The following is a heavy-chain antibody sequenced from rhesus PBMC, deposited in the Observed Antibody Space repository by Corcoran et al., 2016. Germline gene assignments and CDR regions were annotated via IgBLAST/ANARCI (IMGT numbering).Heavy chain of an antibody. CDR1: GFTFSSYG. V-gene: IGHV3S5*01. D-gene: IGHD6-13*01. J-gene: IGHJ4*01. Sequence: EVQLVETGGGLVQPGGSLKLSCAVSGFTFSSYGMSWVRQAPGKGLEWVSVIDSGGGSPDYAYSVKGRFTISRDNSKNTFSLQMNSLRAEDTAVYYCAKEFSSWPKNYYFDYWGQGVLVTVSS. CDR2: IDSGGGSP. CDR3: AKEFSSWPKNYYFDY.